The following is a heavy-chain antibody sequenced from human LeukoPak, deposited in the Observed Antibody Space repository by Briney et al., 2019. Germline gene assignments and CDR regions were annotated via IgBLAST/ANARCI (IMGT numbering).Heavy chain of an antibody. CDR3: VRVSEDGYYFDY. J-gene: IGHJ4*02. Sequence: GGSLRLSCAGSGFTFNGYAMHWVRQAPGKGLEWVAVTSYDGSYKYYADSVKGRFTISRDNSKNMLYLQLNSLRAEDTAVYYCVRVSEDGYYFDYWGQGTLVTVSS. D-gene: IGHD5-24*01. CDR2: TSYDGSYK. CDR1: GFTFNGYA. V-gene: IGHV3-30*14.